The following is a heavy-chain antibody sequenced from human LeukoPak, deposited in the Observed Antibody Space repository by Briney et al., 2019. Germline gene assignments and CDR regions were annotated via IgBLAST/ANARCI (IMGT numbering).Heavy chain of an antibody. CDR2: INPSSGGT. D-gene: IGHD6-13*01. CDR3: ARGSYSSSWYWAAYYYGMDV. V-gene: IGHV1-2*02. Sequence: ASVKVSCKASGYTFTDYYIHWVRQAPGQGLEWMGWINPSSGGTNYAQKFQGRVTMTRDTSISTAYMELSRLRSDDTAVYYCARGSYSSSWYWAAYYYGMDVWGQGTTVTVSS. CDR1: GYTFTDYY. J-gene: IGHJ6*02.